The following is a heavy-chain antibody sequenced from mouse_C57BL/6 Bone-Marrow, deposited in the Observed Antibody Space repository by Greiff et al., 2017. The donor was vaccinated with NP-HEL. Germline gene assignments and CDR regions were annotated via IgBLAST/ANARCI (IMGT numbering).Heavy chain of an antibody. D-gene: IGHD4-1*01. J-gene: IGHJ4*01. Sequence: EVQGVESGGGLVQPGGSLKLSCAASGFTFSDYGMAWVRQAPRKGPEWVAFISNLAYSIYYADTVTGRFTISREKAKNTLYLEMSSLRSEDTAMYYCARELELRAMDYWGQGTSVTVSS. CDR2: ISNLAYSI. CDR1: GFTFSDYG. V-gene: IGHV5-15*01. CDR3: ARELELRAMDY.